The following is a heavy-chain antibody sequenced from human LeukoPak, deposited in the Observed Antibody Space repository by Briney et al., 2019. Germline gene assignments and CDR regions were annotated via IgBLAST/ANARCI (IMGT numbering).Heavy chain of an antibody. CDR1: GFTFSSYS. J-gene: IGHJ6*02. CDR2: ISSSSSTI. V-gene: IGHV3-48*02. D-gene: IGHD2-15*01. CDR3: GGGGCHTTFCYYYGMDV. Sequence: GGSLRLSCAASGFTFSSYSMNWVRQAPGKGLEWVSYISSSSSTIYYADSVKGRFTISRDNAKNSLYLQMNSLRDEDTAVYYCGGGGCHTTFCYYYGMDVWGQGTTVTVSS.